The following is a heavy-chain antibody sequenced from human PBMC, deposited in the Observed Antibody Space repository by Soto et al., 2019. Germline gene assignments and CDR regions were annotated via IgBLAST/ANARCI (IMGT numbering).Heavy chain of an antibody. J-gene: IGHJ4*02. D-gene: IGHD1-1*01. CDR3: AKDPGFWKSPQKSDY. V-gene: IGHV3-23*01. Sequence: GGSLRLSCAASGFTFSSYAMSWVRQAPGKGLEWVSAISGSGGSTYYADSVKGRFTISRDNSKNTLYLQMNSLRAEDTAVYYCAKDPGFWKSPQKSDYWGQGTLVTVSS. CDR2: ISGSGGST. CDR1: GFTFSSYA.